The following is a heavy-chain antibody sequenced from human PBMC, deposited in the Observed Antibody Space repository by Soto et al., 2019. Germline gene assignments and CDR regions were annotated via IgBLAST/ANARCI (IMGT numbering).Heavy chain of an antibody. V-gene: IGHV3-33*01. D-gene: IGHD3-22*01. CDR3: ARDIYYDSSGYGHAFDI. CDR1: GFTFSSYG. CDR2: IWYDGSNK. Sequence: GGSLRLSCAASGFTFSSYGMHWVRQAPGKGLEWVAVIWYDGSNKYYADSVKGRFTISRDNSKNTLYLQMNSLRAEDTAVYYCARDIYYDSSGYGHAFDIWGQGTMVTVSS. J-gene: IGHJ3*02.